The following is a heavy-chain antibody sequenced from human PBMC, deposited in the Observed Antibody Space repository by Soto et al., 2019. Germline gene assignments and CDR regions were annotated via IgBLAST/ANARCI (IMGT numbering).Heavy chain of an antibody. CDR2: MNPSSGET. V-gene: IGHV1-8*01. J-gene: IGHJ4*01. D-gene: IGHD2-15*01. CDR1: GYNFTNFD. Sequence: ASVKVSCKTSGYNFTNFDINWVRQAPGRGLVWMGWMNPSSGETGSAQNFQGRVTMTRDISARTFFMQLTSLRSEDTAIYYCARLAEYCNGIKCYSNFDFWGRGTQVTVSS. CDR3: ARLAEYCNGIKCYSNFDF.